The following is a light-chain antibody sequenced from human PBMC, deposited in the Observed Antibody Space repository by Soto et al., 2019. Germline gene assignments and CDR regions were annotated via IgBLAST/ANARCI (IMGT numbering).Light chain of an antibody. CDR2: GAS. CDR1: QSISNS. J-gene: IGKJ2*01. V-gene: IGKV3-15*01. Sequence: EIVVTQSPASLSVSPAETATLSCRASQSISNSLAWYQQKPGQAPSLLIYGASTRATGIPARFSGSGSGTEFTLTISSLQSEDSALYYCQQYNNWPPRTFGQGTKLEIK. CDR3: QQYNNWPPRT.